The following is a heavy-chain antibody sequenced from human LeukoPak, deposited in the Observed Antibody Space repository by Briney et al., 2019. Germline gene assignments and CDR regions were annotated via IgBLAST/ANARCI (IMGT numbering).Heavy chain of an antibody. CDR2: ISGSGGST. D-gene: IGHD3-3*01. Sequence: QPGRSLGHSYAGSGVTCSSEAMSWVRPAQGKRLEWVSAISGSGGSTYYADSVKGRFTISRDNSKNTLYLQMNSLRAEDTAVYYCATWDAEYGFWSGYYRDYYYGMDVWGQGTTVTVSS. V-gene: IGHV3-23*01. CDR3: ATWDAEYGFWSGYYRDYYYGMDV. CDR1: GVTCSSEA. J-gene: IGHJ6*02.